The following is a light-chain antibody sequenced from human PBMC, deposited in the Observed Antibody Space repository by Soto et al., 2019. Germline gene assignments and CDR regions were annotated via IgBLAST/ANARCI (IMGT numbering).Light chain of an antibody. CDR2: GNS. V-gene: IGLV1-40*01. CDR1: SSNIGAGYD. Sequence: QSALTQPPSVSGAPGQRVTISCTGSSSNIGAGYDVHWYQQLPGTAPKLHIYGNSNRPSGVPDRFSGSKSGTSASLAITGLQAEDEADYYCQSYDSSLSGSYVFGTGTKLTVL. CDR3: QSYDSSLSGSYV. J-gene: IGLJ1*01.